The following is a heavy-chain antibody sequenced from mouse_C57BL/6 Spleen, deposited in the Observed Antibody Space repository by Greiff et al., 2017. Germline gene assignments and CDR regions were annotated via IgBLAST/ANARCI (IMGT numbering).Heavy chain of an antibody. CDR1: GYTFPTYP. V-gene: IGHV1-47*01. Sequence: QVQLKASGAELVKPGASVKMSCKASGYTFPTYPIEWMKQNHGKSLEWIGNFPTYNDDTKYNKKFKVKGTFTVEKSSSTVYLELSRLTSDDSAVYYCAIITTGVATGYFDVWGTGTTVTVSS. CDR3: AIITTGVATGYFDV. J-gene: IGHJ1*03. CDR2: FPTYNDDT. D-gene: IGHD1-1*01.